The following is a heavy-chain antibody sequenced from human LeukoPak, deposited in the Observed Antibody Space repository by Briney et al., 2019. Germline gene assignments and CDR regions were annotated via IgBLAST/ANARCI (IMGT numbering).Heavy chain of an antibody. V-gene: IGHV3-48*03. J-gene: IGHJ4*02. CDR1: GFTFSSYE. CDR3: ARDSRFGDYFDY. CDR2: ISSSGSTI. D-gene: IGHD3-10*01. Sequence: GGSLRLSCAASGFTFSSYEMNWVRQAPGQGLEWVSYISSSGSTIYYADSVKGRFTISRDNAKNSLYLQMNSLRAEDTAVYYCARDSRFGDYFDYWGQGTLVTVSS.